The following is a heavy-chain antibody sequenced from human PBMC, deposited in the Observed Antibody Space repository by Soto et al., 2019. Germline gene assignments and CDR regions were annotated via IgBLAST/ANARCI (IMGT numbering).Heavy chain of an antibody. CDR3: ARDHASGTYYFEH. V-gene: IGHV3-33*01. J-gene: IGHJ4*02. CDR2: IWYDGSST. CDR1: GFNLSNYG. Sequence: QVQLVESGGGVVQPGRSLRLSCAASGFNLSNYGMHWVRQAPGQGLEWVSVIWYDGSSTYYAESAKGRFTISRDISKNTLYLQMNSLRVEDTAVYYCARDHASGTYYFEHWGQGTLVTVS. D-gene: IGHD6-19*01.